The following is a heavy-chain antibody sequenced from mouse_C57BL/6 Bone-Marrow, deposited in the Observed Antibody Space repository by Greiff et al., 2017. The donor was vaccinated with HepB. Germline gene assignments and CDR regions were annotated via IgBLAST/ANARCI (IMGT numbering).Heavy chain of an antibody. D-gene: IGHD3-2*02. CDR3: TTELRSAWFAY. V-gene: IGHV14-4*01. CDR1: GFNIKDDY. Sequence: EVQVVESGAELVRPGASVKLSCTASGFNIKDDYMHWVKQRPEQGLEWIGWIDPENGDTEYASKFQGKATITADTSSNTAYLQLSSLTSEDTAVYYCTTELRSAWFAYWGQGTLVTVSA. J-gene: IGHJ3*01. CDR2: IDPENGDT.